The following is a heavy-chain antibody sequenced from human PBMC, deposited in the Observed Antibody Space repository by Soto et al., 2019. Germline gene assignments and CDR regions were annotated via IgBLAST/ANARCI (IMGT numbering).Heavy chain of an antibody. Sequence: QVQLVQSGAEVKKPGASVKVSCKASGYTFTGYYMHWVRQAPGQGLEWMGWINPNSGGTNYAQKFEGRATMTRDTSSSTAYMEQSRLRSDDTAVYCCARARPPHYYYGMDVWAQGTTVTVSS. CDR1: GYTFTGYY. V-gene: IGHV1-2*02. CDR2: INPNSGGT. J-gene: IGHJ6*02. CDR3: ARARPPHYYYGMDV.